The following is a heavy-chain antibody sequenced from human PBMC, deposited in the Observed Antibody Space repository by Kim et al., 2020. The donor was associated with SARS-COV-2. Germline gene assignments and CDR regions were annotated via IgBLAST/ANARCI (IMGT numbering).Heavy chain of an antibody. D-gene: IGHD6-13*01. V-gene: IGHV3-11*06. CDR3: ARGIAAADLMDYYYYIDV. Sequence: GRFTIARDNAKNSLYLQMNSLRAEETAVYYCARGIAAADLMDYYYYIDVWGKGTTVTVSS. J-gene: IGHJ6*03.